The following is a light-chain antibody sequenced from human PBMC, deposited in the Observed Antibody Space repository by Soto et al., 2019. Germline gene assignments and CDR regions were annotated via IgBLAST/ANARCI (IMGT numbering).Light chain of an antibody. CDR1: QSVSSN. Sequence: EIVMPQSQATLSVSPGERATLSCRASQSVSSNLAWYQQKPGQAPGVLIYGASTRATGIPARFSGSGSGTEFTLTISSLQSEDFAAYYCQQYNNWSPTFGQGTKVDIK. CDR2: GAS. CDR3: QQYNNWSPT. V-gene: IGKV3-15*01. J-gene: IGKJ1*01.